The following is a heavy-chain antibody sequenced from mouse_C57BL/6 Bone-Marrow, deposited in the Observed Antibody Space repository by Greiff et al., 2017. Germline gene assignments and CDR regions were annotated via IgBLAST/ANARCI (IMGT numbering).Heavy chain of an antibody. V-gene: IGHV2-2*01. CDR1: GFSLTSYG. D-gene: IGHD4-1*02. CDR3: ARQLGRYWYFDV. CDR2: IWSGGST. Sequence: VQLVESGPGLVQPSQSLSITCTVSGFSLTSYGVHWVRQSPGKGLEWLGVIWSGGSTDYNAAFISRLSISKDNSKSQVFFKMNSLQADDTAIYYCARQLGRYWYFDVWGTGTTVTVSS. J-gene: IGHJ1*03.